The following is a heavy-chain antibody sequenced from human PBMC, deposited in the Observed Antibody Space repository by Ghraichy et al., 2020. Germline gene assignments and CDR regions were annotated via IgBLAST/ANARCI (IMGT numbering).Heavy chain of an antibody. Sequence: SETLSLTCTVFDGSISPYQWSWIRQPPGKGLEWIGYINYSGSTKYNPSLKSRLTISVDTSKNQFSLKLTSVTAADTAVYYCARGYSSFDYWGQGTLVTVSS. CDR3: ARGYSSFDY. CDR1: DGSISPYQ. D-gene: IGHD5-18*01. V-gene: IGHV4-59*01. CDR2: INYSGST. J-gene: IGHJ4*02.